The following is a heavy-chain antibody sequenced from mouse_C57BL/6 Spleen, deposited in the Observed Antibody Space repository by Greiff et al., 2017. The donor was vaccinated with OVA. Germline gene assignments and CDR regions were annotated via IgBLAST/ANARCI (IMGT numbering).Heavy chain of an antibody. V-gene: IGHV1-69*01. CDR2: IDPSDSYT. CDR1: GYTFTSYW. J-gene: IGHJ4*01. Sequence: QVQLKQPGAELVMPGASVKLSCKASGYTFTSYWMHWVKQRPGQGLEWIGEIDPSDSYTNYNQKFKGKSTLTVDKSSSTAYMQLSSLTSEDSAVYYCARRIYYGPYYAMDYWGQGTSVTVSS. CDR3: ARRIYYGPYYAMDY. D-gene: IGHD2-1*01.